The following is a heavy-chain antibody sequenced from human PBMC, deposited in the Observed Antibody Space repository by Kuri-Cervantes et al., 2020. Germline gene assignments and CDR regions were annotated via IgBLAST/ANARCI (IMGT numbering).Heavy chain of an antibody. CDR1: GFTFSSYG. V-gene: IGHV3-30*18. Sequence: GESLKISCAASGFTFSSYGMHWVRQAPGKGLEWVAVISYDGSNKYYADSVKGRFTISRDNSKNTLYLQMNSLRAEDTAVYYCAKAQSPIVVVPAADLDYWGQGTLVTDSS. CDR3: AKAQSPIVVVPAADLDY. CDR2: ISYDGSNK. J-gene: IGHJ4*02. D-gene: IGHD2-2*01.